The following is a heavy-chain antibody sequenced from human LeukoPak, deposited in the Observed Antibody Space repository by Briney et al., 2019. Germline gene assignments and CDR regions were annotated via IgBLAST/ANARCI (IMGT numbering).Heavy chain of an antibody. J-gene: IGHJ4*02. CDR2: INTDGRST. CDR3: ARAGAAPLTDY. V-gene: IGHV3-74*01. D-gene: IGHD6-13*01. CDR1: RFTFSSYW. Sequence: PGGSLRLSCAASRFTFSSYWMHWVRQAPGKGLVWVSRINTDGRSTSYADSVKGRFTISRDNAKNTLYLQTNSLRAEDTAVYYCARAGAAPLTDYWGQGTLVTVSS.